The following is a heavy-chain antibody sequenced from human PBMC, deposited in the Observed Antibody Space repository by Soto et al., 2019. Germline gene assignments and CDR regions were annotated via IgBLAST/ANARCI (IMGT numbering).Heavy chain of an antibody. CDR1: GYTFTSYA. J-gene: IGHJ6*02. CDR2: INAGNGNT. D-gene: IGHD5-12*01. CDR3: AQPNPSGLQFDVESYYHYGMDV. V-gene: IGHV1-3*01. Sequence: ASVKVSCKASGYTFTSYAMQWVRQDTGQRLEWMGWINAGNGNTKYSQKFQGRATITRDTSASTAYMELSSLRSEDTAVYYCAQPNPSGLQFDVESYYHYGMDVLVPVTTVTVS.